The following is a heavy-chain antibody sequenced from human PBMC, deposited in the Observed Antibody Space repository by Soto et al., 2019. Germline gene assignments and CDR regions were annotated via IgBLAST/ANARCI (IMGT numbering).Heavy chain of an antibody. J-gene: IGHJ3*02. CDR2: ISGSGGST. V-gene: IGHV3-23*01. D-gene: IGHD3-3*01. CDR3: AKSLPRLRFLEWLAFDI. CDR1: GFTFSSYA. Sequence: EVQLLESGGGLVQPGGSLRLSCAVSGFTFSSYAMSWVRQAPGKGLEWVSVISGSGGSTYYADSVKGRFTISRDNSKNTLYLQMNILRAEDTAVYYCAKSLPRLRFLEWLAFDIWGQGTMVTVSS.